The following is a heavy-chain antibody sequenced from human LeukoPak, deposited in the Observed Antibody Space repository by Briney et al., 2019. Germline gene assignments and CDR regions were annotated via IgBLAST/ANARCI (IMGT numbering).Heavy chain of an antibody. CDR1: GYYISSGYY. D-gene: IGHD2-8*02. CDR2: VYHTGTT. CDR3: ASAHYEATGLGYYFKF. J-gene: IGHJ4*02. V-gene: IGHV4-38-2*02. Sequence: SETLSLTCNVSGYYISSGYYWGWIRQSPGKGLEWIGPVYHTGTTYYSPSLKSRLAISLDTSTNRFSLKLTSVTATDTAVYYCASAHYEATGLGYYFKFWGQGTLVSVSS.